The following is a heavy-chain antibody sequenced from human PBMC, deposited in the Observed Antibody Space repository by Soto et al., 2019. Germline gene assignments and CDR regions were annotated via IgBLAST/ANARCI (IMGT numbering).Heavy chain of an antibody. CDR3: ARGLNGYLHYFDY. V-gene: IGHV1-3*01. CDR2: INAGNGNT. D-gene: IGHD5-18*01. Sequence: ASAKACSEDRGYTIASKSLHSLRHAPGQRLEWMGWINAGNGNTKYSQKFQGRVTITRDTSASTVYMELSSLRSEDTAVYYCARGLNGYLHYFDYWGQGTLVTVSS. J-gene: IGHJ4*02. CDR1: GYTIASKS.